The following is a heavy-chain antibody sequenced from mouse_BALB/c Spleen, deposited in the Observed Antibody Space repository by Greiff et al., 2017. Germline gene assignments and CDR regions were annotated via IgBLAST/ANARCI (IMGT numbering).Heavy chain of an antibody. J-gene: IGHJ4*01. CDR2: ISSGGGST. V-gene: IGHV5-12-1*01. CDR3: ARHWGSYYAMDY. Sequence: EVQLVESGGGLVKPGGSLKLSCAASGFAFSSYDMSWVRQTPEKRLEWVAYISSGGGSTYYPDTVKGRFTISRDNAKNTLYLQMSSLKSEDTAMYYCARHWGSYYAMDYWGQGTSVTVSS. CDR1: GFAFSSYD.